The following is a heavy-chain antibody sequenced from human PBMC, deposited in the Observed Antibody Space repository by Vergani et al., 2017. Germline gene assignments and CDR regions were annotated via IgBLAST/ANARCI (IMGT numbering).Heavy chain of an antibody. D-gene: IGHD2-2*01. J-gene: IGHJ3*02. V-gene: IGHV3-72*01. CDR3: ARLGYCSSTTCRQAFDI. CDR2: TRNKANSYTT. Sequence: EVQLVESGGGLVQPGGSLRLSCAASGFTFSDHYMDWVRQAPGKGLEWVGRTRNKANSYTTEYAASVKGRFTISRDDSKHSLYLQMNSLKIEDTAVYYCARLGYCSSTTCRQAFDIWGQGTMVTVSS. CDR1: GFTFSDHY.